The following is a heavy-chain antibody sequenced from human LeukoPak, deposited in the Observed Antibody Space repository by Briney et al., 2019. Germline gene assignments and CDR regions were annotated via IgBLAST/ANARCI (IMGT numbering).Heavy chain of an antibody. CDR2: ISYDGSNK. V-gene: IGHV3-30*18. J-gene: IGHJ6*02. CDR1: GFTFSSYG. Sequence: GGSLRLSCAASGFTFSSYGMHWVRQAPGKGLEWVSVISYDGSNKYYADSVKGRFTISRDNSKNTLYLQMNSLRAEATAVYYCAKEKVPAAIYYGMDVWGQGTTVTVSS. CDR3: AKEKVPAAIYYGMDV. D-gene: IGHD2-2*01.